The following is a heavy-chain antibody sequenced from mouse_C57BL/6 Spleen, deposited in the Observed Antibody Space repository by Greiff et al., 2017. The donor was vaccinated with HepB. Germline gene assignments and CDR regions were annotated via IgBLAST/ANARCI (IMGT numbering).Heavy chain of an antibody. Sequence: VQLQQSGPELVKPGASVKISCKASGYAFSSSWMNWVKQRPGKGLEWIGRIYPGDGDTNYNGKFKGKATLTADKSSSTAYMQLSSLTSDDSAVYFCARNPYAMDYWGQGTSVTVSS. CDR1: GYAFSSSW. CDR2: IYPGDGDT. J-gene: IGHJ4*01. V-gene: IGHV1-82*01. CDR3: ARNPYAMDY.